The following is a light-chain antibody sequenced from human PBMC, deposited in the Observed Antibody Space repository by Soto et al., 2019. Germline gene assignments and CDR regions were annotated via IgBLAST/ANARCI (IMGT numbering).Light chain of an antibody. CDR2: EVR. CDR1: NRDIGAYNL. Sequence: QSVLTQPASVSGSLGQSITISCTGSNRDIGAYNLVSWYQQYPDTAPKLIIYEVRNRPSGVSYRFTGSRSGNTASLTISALQADDESTFYCSSYITTSTLLFGGGTKLTVL. V-gene: IGLV2-14*01. J-gene: IGLJ3*02. CDR3: SSYITTSTLL.